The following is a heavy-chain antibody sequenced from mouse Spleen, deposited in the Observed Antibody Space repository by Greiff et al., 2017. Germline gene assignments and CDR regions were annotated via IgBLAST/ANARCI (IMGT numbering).Heavy chain of an antibody. CDR2: IDPETGGT. V-gene: IGHV1-15*01. J-gene: IGHJ4*01. CDR1: GYTFTDYE. Sequence: QVQLQQPGAELVKPGASVTLSCKASGYTFTDYEMHWVKQTPVHGLEWIGAIDPETGGTAYNQKFKGKATLTADKSSSTAYMELRSLTSEDSAVYYCTRERLGTMITTCAMDYWGQGTSVTVSS. CDR3: TRERLGTMITTCAMDY. D-gene: IGHD2-4*01.